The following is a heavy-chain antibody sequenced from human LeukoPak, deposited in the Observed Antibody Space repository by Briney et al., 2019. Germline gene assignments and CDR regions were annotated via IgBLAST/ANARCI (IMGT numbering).Heavy chain of an antibody. CDR3: ATGNYYDSRGYYTFGH. CDR2: INGDGSTT. CDR1: GFTFSRYW. V-gene: IGHV3-74*01. D-gene: IGHD3-22*01. Sequence: GGSLRLSCAASGFTFSRYWMHWVRQAPGKGLVWVSRINGDGSTTSYADSVKGGFTISRDNAKNTLCLQMNSLRAEDTAVYYCATGNYYDSRGYYTFGHWGQGTLVTVSS. J-gene: IGHJ1*01.